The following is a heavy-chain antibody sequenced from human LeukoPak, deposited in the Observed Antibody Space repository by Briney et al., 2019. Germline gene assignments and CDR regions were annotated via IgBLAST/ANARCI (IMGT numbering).Heavy chain of an antibody. D-gene: IGHD3-16*01. Sequence: ASVKVSCKASGDTFTSYYMHWVRQAPGQGLEWMGIINPSGGSTSYAQKFQGRVTMTRDTSTSTVYMELSSLRSEDTAVYYCARGSSRRGDRNWFDTWGQGTLVTVS. CDR1: GDTFTSYY. CDR3: ARGSSRRGDRNWFDT. V-gene: IGHV1-46*01. J-gene: IGHJ5*02. CDR2: INPSGGST.